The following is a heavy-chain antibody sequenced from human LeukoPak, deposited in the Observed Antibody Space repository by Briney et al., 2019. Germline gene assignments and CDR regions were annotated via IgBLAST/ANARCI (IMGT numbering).Heavy chain of an antibody. Sequence: SETLSLTCAVYGESFRGYYWSWIRQPPGKGLGWIGEIIHSGSTNYNPSLMTRVTISVDTSKNQFSLKLSDVTAADSAVYCVARYHSSSPMPRFDHWGQGTLVTVSS. CDR3: ARYHSSSPMPRFDH. V-gene: IGHV4-34*12. CDR2: IIHSGST. D-gene: IGHD6-6*01. J-gene: IGHJ4*02. CDR1: GESFRGYY.